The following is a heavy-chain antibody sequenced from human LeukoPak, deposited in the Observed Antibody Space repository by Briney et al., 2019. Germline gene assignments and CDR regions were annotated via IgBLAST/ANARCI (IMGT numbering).Heavy chain of an antibody. CDR3: ARDGDIVVVPAAPTHYFDY. Sequence: GGSLRLSCAASGFTFSSYALSWVRQAPGKGLEWVSTINGNGGNTYYADSVKGRFTTSRDNSKNTLYLQMNSLRAEDTAVYYCARDGDIVVVPAAPTHYFDYWGQGTLVTVSS. D-gene: IGHD2-2*01. V-gene: IGHV3-23*01. CDR2: INGNGGNT. CDR1: GFTFSSYA. J-gene: IGHJ4*02.